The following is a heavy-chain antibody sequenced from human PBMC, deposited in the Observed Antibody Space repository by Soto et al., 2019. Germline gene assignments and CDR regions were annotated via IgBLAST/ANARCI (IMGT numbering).Heavy chain of an antibody. CDR2: IDPSDSYT. CDR1: GYSFTSYW. Sequence: GESLKISCKGSGYSFTSYWISWVRQMPGKGLEWMGRIDPSDSYTNYSPSFQGHVTISADKSISTAYLQWSSLKASDTAMYYCARPSRSSSSWDTHYFDYWGQGTLVTGSS. D-gene: IGHD6-13*01. CDR3: ARPSRSSSSWDTHYFDY. J-gene: IGHJ4*02. V-gene: IGHV5-10-1*01.